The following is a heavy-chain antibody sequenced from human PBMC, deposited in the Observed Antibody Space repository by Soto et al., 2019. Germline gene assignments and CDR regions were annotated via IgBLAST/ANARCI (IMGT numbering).Heavy chain of an antibody. D-gene: IGHD2-21*01. CDR2: VHSSGRI. V-gene: IGHV4-31*03. Sequence: QVHLQESGPGLVEPSQTLSLTCTVSGDSISSGGYYWNWIRQHPERGLEWIGYVHSSGRIYYNSSLKSRVRISFDASENQFSLNVRSVTAADAAVYYCARDRRSGIVPGGMDVWGQGTTVTVSS. CDR1: GDSISSGGYY. CDR3: ARDRRSGIVPGGMDV. J-gene: IGHJ6*02.